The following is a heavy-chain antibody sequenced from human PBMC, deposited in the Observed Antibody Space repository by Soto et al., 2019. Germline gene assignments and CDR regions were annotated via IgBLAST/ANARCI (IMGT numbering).Heavy chain of an antibody. CDR1: GYTFTSYY. CDR2: INPSGGST. V-gene: IGHV1-46*01. CDR3: ARDAIGEYYGMDV. D-gene: IGHD2-21*01. Sequence: QVQLVQSGAEVKKPGASVKVSCKASGYTFTSYYMHWARQAPGQGLEWMGIINPSGGSTSYAQKFQGRVTMTRDTSTSTVYMELSSLRSEDTAVYYCARDAIGEYYGMDVWGQGTTVTVSS. J-gene: IGHJ6*02.